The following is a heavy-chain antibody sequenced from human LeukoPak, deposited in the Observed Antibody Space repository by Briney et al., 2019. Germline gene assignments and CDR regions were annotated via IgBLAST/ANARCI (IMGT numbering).Heavy chain of an antibody. CDR3: AKRYEAYYAMDV. J-gene: IGHJ6*02. CDR2: ISGSGGAT. Sequence: PGGSLRLSCAASGFTFSSYGMSWVRQAPGEGLEWVSAISGSGGATYYTDSVKGRFTISRDNSKNTLYLQMNSLGVEDTAVYYCAKRYEAYYAMDVWGQGTTVTVSS. V-gene: IGHV3-23*01. D-gene: IGHD2-2*01. CDR1: GFTFSSYG.